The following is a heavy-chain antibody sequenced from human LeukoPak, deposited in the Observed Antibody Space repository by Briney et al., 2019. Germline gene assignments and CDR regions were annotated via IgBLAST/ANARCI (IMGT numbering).Heavy chain of an antibody. J-gene: IGHJ4*02. CDR1: GGSFSGYY. V-gene: IGHV4-34*01. D-gene: IGHD2-2*01. CDR3: ARGGASIVVVPAARYYFDY. Sequence: PSETLSLTCAVYGGSFSGYYWSWIRQPPGKGLEWIGEINHSGSTNYNPSLKSRVTMSVDTSKNQFSLKLSSVTAADTAVYYCARGGASIVVVPAARYYFDYWGQGTLVTVSS. CDR2: INHSGST.